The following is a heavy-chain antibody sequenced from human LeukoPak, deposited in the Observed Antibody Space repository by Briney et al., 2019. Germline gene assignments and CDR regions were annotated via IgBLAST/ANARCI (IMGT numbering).Heavy chain of an antibody. Sequence: GESLKISCKGSGYNFSNYWIGWVRRMPGKGLEWMGIISPTDSDTKYSPSFQGQVTISADKSISTAYLQWSSLKASDTAMFYCANWNDDSFDYWGQGTLVTVSS. CDR3: ANWNDDSFDY. D-gene: IGHD1-1*01. J-gene: IGHJ4*02. CDR1: GYNFSNYW. V-gene: IGHV5-51*01. CDR2: ISPTDSDT.